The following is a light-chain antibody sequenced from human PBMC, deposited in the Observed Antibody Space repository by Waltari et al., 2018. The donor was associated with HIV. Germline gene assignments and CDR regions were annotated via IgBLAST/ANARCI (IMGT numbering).Light chain of an antibody. CDR1: SGTIASNY. J-gene: IGLJ2*01. Sequence: NFMLTQPHSVSESPGKTITISCTRSSGTIASNYVQWYRQRPGSAPTTVIYEDDQRPSGVPDRFSGSIDRSSNSASLTISGLRPEDEADYCCQTYESSSHVVFGGGTKLTVL. CDR3: QTYESSSHVV. V-gene: IGLV6-57*03. CDR2: EDD.